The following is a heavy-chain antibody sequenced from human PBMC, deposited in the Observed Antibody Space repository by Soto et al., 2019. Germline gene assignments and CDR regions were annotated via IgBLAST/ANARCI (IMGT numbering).Heavy chain of an antibody. CDR2: RYYSGSP. CDR3: ARYSGTLQFDY. Sequence: QVQLQESGPGLVKPSETLSLTCTVSGGSISDYYWSWIRQPPGKGLEWIGYRYYSGSPNYNPSLKSRVTISVDTSKNQFSLRLSSVTAADTAVYYCARYSGTLQFDYWGQGTLVTVSS. J-gene: IGHJ4*02. CDR1: GGSISDYY. D-gene: IGHD1-26*01. V-gene: IGHV4-59*01.